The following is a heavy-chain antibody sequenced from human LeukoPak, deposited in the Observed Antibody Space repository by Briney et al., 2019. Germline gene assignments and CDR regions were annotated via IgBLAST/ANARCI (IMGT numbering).Heavy chain of an antibody. D-gene: IGHD3-22*01. Sequence: ASVEVSCKASGYTFTSYYRHWVRQAPGQGLEWMGIINPSGVTTIYAQKFQGRVTVTRDTSTSTVYMELSSLRSEDTAVYYCARDLGGRSGSLDYWGQGTLVTVSS. CDR1: GYTFTSYY. CDR3: ARDLGGRSGSLDY. V-gene: IGHV1-46*01. CDR2: INPSGVTT. J-gene: IGHJ4*02.